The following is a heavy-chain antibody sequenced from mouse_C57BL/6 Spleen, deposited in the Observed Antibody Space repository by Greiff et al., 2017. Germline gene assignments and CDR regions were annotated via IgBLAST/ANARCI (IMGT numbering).Heavy chain of an antibody. CDR1: GYTFTSYW. CDR3: ARSAVFDY. Sequence: QVQLQQSGAELVMPGASVKLSCKASGYTFTSYWMHWVKQRPGQGLEWIGEIDPSDSYTNYNQKFKGKSTLTVDKSSSTAYMQLSSLTSEDSAVYYCARSAVFDYWGQGTTLTVSS. CDR2: IDPSDSYT. J-gene: IGHJ2*01. V-gene: IGHV1-69*01.